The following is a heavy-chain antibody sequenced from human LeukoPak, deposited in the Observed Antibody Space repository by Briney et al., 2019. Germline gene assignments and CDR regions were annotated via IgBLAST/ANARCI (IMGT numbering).Heavy chain of an antibody. J-gene: IGHJ4*02. CDR2: IKQDGSEK. V-gene: IGHV3-7*03. Sequence: GGSLRLSCAASGFTFSSYWMSWVRQAPGKGLEWVANIKQDGSEKYYVDSVKGRFTISRDNSKNTLYLQMNSLRAEDTAEYYCAKDSNGWYQRGSNYFDYWGQGTLVTVSS. CDR3: AKDSNGWYQRGSNYFDY. D-gene: IGHD6-19*01. CDR1: GFTFSSYW.